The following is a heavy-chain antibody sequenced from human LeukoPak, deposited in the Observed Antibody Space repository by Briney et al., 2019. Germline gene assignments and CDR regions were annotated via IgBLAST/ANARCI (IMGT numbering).Heavy chain of an antibody. D-gene: IGHD5-18*01. CDR1: GGSISSYY. CDR3: ARHGATAMAHFDY. Sequence: SETLSLTCTVSGGSISSYYWSWIRQPPGKGLEWIGYIYYSGSTNYNPSLKSRVTISVDTSKNQFSLKLSSVTAADTAVYYCARHGATAMAHFDYWGQGTLVTVSS. V-gene: IGHV4-59*08. CDR2: IYYSGST. J-gene: IGHJ4*02.